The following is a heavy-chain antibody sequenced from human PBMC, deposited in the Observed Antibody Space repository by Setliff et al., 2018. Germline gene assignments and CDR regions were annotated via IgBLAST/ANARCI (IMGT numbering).Heavy chain of an antibody. V-gene: IGHV4-39*01. CDR3: ARQRPLQLRPTVVLHWGWFDP. J-gene: IGHJ5*02. CDR2: IYYSGST. Sequence: SETLSLTCTVSGGSISSSSYYWGWIRQPPGKGLEWIGSIYYSGSTYYNPSLKSRATISVDTSKNQFSLKLSSVTAADTAVYYCARQRPLQLRPTVVLHWGWFDPWGQGTLVTVSS. D-gene: IGHD2-8*02. CDR1: GGSISSSSYY.